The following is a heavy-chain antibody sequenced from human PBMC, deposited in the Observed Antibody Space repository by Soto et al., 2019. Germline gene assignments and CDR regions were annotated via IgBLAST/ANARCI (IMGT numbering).Heavy chain of an antibody. CDR1: GFIVSSNY. Sequence: PGGSLRLSCAASGFIVSSNYMSWVRQAPGKGLEWVSIIYSGGSTYYADSVKGRFTISRDNSKNTLYLQMNSLRAEDTAVYYCASSSGYYSLDYWGQGTLVTVSS. CDR2: IYSGGST. D-gene: IGHD3-22*01. V-gene: IGHV3-53*01. J-gene: IGHJ4*02. CDR3: ASSSGYYSLDY.